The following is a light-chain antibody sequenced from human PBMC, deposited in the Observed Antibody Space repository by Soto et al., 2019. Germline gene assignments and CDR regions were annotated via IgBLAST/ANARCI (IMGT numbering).Light chain of an antibody. CDR1: QSVSSNY. CDR3: QDFDSALHT. CDR2: DTS. Sequence: EIVLTQSPGTLSLSPGERATLSCRASQSVSSNYLAWYQQKPGQAPKLLIYDTSIRASGVPERFRGGGSGTEFTLTITSLEPEDVATYYCQDFDSALHTFGHGTKVDI. V-gene: IGKV3-20*01. J-gene: IGKJ3*01.